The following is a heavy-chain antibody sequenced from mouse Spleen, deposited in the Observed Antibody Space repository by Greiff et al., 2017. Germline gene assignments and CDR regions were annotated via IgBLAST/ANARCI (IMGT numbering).Heavy chain of an antibody. Sequence: VQLQQSGAELVKPGASVKLSCKTSGYTFTSYWIQWVKQRPGQGLGWIGEIFPGTGTTYYNEKFKGKATLTIDTSSSTAYMQLSSLTSEDSAVYFWARWGYRYDDYWGQGTTLTVSS. CDR3: ARWGYRYDDY. V-gene: IGHV1S132*01. D-gene: IGHD2-14*01. CDR1: GYTFTSYW. CDR2: IFPGTGTT. J-gene: IGHJ2*01.